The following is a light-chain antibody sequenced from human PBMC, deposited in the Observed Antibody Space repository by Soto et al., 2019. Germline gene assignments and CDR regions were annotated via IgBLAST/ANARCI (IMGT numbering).Light chain of an antibody. J-gene: IGKJ3*01. V-gene: IGKV1-33*01. CDR2: GAS. CDR1: QDITNY. Sequence: DIQMTQSPSSLSASVGDRVTITCQASQDITNYLSWYQQKPGKAPKLLIYGASNLQTGVPSRISGGGSGTDFTLTIRGLQPEDIATYYCQHYGDFPFTFGPGTKVEI. CDR3: QHYGDFPFT.